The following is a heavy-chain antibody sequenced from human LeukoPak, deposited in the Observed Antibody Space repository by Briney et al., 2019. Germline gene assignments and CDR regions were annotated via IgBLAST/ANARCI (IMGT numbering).Heavy chain of an antibody. CDR3: ARDGIVVVPAARDYCYYYMDV. CDR1: GGSISSYY. CDR2: IYTSGST. J-gene: IGHJ6*03. Sequence: SETLSLTCTVSGGSISSYYWSWIRQPAGKGLEWIGRIYTSGSTNYNPSLKSRVTMSVDTSKNQFSLKLSSVTAADTAVYYCARDGIVVVPAARDYCYYYMDVWGKGTTVTVSS. V-gene: IGHV4-4*07. D-gene: IGHD2-2*01.